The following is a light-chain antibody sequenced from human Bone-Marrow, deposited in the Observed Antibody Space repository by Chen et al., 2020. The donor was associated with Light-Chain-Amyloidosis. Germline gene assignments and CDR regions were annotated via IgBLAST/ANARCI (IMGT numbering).Light chain of an antibody. V-gene: IGLV1-40*01. CDR3: QSFDRSLSGWV. CDR1: SSNIGAGYD. Sequence: QSVLPQPPSVSGAPGQRVTLSCTGSSSNIGAGYDVHWYQQLPGTAPKLLIYGNSNRPSGVPDRISGSKSGASASLAITGLQAEDEAEYYCQSFDRSLSGWVFGGGTKLTVL. J-gene: IGLJ3*02. CDR2: GNS.